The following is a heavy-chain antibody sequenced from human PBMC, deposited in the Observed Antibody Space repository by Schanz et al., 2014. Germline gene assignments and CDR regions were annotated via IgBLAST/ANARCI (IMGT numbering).Heavy chain of an antibody. CDR1: RFTFSNYA. V-gene: IGHV3-23*04. CDR2: ISGRGDVA. J-gene: IGHJ4*02. CDR3: ANRGDTLGYFES. D-gene: IGHD3-10*01. Sequence: EVQLVESGGGLVQPGGSLRLSCAASRFTFSNYAMSWVRQAPGKGLEWVSAISGRGDVAYYTDSVKGRFTISRDNSRNTQSLQMNSLRADDTAVYYCANRGDTLGYFESWGQGTLVTVSS.